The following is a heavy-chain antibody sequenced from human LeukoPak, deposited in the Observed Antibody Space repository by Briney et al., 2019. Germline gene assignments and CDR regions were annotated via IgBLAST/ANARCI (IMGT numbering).Heavy chain of an antibody. D-gene: IGHD1-7*01. V-gene: IGHV1-69*05. Sequence: AASVKVSCKASGGTFSSYAISWVRQAPGQGLEWMGGIIPIFVTANYAQKFQGRVTITTDESTSTAYMELSSLRSEDTAVYYCARGNWNYGDYYYDMDVWGKGTTVTVSS. CDR2: IIPIFVTA. CDR3: ARGNWNYGDYYYDMDV. CDR1: GGTFSSYA. J-gene: IGHJ6*03.